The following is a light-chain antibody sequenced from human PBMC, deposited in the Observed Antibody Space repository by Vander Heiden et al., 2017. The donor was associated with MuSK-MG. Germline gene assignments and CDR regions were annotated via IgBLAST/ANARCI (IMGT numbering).Light chain of an antibody. J-gene: IGKJ1*01. CDR3: QQYDKWPLT. CDR2: GAS. V-gene: IGKV3-15*01. CDR1: QSISSC. Sequence: ELVMTPSPAPLSVSPGESATLSCRASQSISSCLAWYQQKPGQAPRLLIYGASTRATGIPARFSGSGSGTEFTFIISSLQSEDFAVYFCQQYDKWPLTFGRGTKVVIK.